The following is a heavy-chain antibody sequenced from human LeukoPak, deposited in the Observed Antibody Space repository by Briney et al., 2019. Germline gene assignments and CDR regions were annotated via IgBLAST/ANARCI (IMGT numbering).Heavy chain of an antibody. CDR2: ISNNGGYT. CDR3: AKQLGYCSDGSCYFPY. CDR1: GGSISSSN. V-gene: IGHV3-23*01. D-gene: IGHD2-15*01. J-gene: IGHJ4*02. Sequence: TSGTLSLTCAVSGGSISSSNWWSWVRQPPGKGLEWVSAISNNGGYTYYADSVQGRFTISRDNSKSTLCLQMNSLRAEDTAVYYCAKQLGYCSDGSCYFPYWGQGTLVTVSS.